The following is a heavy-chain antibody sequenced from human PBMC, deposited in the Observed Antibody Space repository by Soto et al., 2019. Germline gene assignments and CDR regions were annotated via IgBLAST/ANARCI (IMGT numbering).Heavy chain of an antibody. V-gene: IGHV4-59*08. J-gene: IGHJ5*02. CDR1: GGSISSYY. Sequence: SETLSLTCTVSGGSISSYYWSWIRQPPGKGLEWIGYIYYSGSTNYNPSLKSRVTISVDTSKNQFSLKLSSVTAADTAVYYCARQKLGYCSGGSCSNWFDPWGQGTLVTVSS. D-gene: IGHD2-15*01. CDR2: IYYSGST. CDR3: ARQKLGYCSGGSCSNWFDP.